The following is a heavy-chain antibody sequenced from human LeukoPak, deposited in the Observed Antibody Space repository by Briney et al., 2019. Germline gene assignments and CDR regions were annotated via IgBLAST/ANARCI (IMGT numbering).Heavy chain of an antibody. CDR3: ARECPSTSALLPDNWFDP. D-gene: IGHD2-2*01. CDR2: IYHSGST. CDR1: GYSISSGYY. Sequence: SETLSLTCTVSGYSISSGYYWGWIRQPPGKGLEWIGSIYHSGSTYYNPSLKSRVTISVDTSKNQFSLTLSSVTAADTAVYYWARECPSTSALLPDNWFDPWGQGTLVTVSS. V-gene: IGHV4-38-2*02. J-gene: IGHJ5*02.